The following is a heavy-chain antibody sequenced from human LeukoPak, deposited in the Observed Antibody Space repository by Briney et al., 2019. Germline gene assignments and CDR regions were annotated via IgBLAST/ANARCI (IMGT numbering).Heavy chain of an antibody. J-gene: IGHJ4*02. CDR2: IYNSGNT. V-gene: IGHV4-4*09. Sequence: PETPSLTCTVSGGSISSYYWNWIRQPPGKGLEWIGYIYNSGNTNYNPSLKSRVTISVDTSKNQFSLNLRSVTAADTAVYYCARGYGGNSGIGFDYWGQGTVVTVSS. CDR3: ARGYGGNSGIGFDY. D-gene: IGHD4-23*01. CDR1: GGSISSYY.